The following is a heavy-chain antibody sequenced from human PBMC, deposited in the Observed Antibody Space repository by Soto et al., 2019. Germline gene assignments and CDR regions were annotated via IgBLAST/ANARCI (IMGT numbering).Heavy chain of an antibody. V-gene: IGHV4-39*01. D-gene: IGHD2-15*01. CDR3: ARPVDYCSGGICYSYNWFDP. J-gene: IGHJ5*02. CDR2: IYYSGST. Sequence: SETLSLTCTVSGGSISSSSYYWGWIRHPPGKGLEWIGSIYYSGSTYYNPSLKSRVTISVDTSKNQFSLKLSSVTAADTAVYYCARPVDYCSGGICYSYNWFDPWGQGTLVP. CDR1: GGSISSSSYY.